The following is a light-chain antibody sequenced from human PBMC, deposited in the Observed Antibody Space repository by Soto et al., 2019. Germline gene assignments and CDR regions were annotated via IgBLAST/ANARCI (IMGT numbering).Light chain of an antibody. Sequence: EIVLTQSPGTLSLSPGERATLSCRASQSVSSSYLAWYQQKPGQAPRLLIYGTSSRATAIPDRFSGSGSGTDCTLTISRLELEDFAVYYCQQYGSSSWTFGQGTKVEIK. CDR3: QQYGSSSWT. CDR2: GTS. J-gene: IGKJ1*01. V-gene: IGKV3-20*01. CDR1: QSVSSSY.